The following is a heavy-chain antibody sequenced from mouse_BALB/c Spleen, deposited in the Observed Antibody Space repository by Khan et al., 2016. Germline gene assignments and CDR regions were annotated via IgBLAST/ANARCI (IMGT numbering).Heavy chain of an antibody. CDR3: ASSDHRGYFDY. D-gene: IGHD3-1*01. V-gene: IGHV1-9*01. Sequence: QVQLQQSGAELMKPGASVKISCKATGYTFSSYWIEWVNQRPGHGLEWIGEILPGSGSTNYTEKFRGKATFTADTSSNAAYMQLSILTAEDSAVSYCASSDHRGYFDYWGQGTTLTVSS. CDR2: ILPGSGST. CDR1: GYTFSSYW. J-gene: IGHJ2*01.